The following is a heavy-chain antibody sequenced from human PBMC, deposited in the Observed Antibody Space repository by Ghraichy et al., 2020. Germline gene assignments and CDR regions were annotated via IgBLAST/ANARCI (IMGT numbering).Heavy chain of an antibody. CDR2: IYYSGST. D-gene: IGHD6-19*01. Sequence: SETLSLTCTVSGGSISSYYWSWIRQPPGKGLEWIGYIYYSGSTNYNPSLKSRVTISVDTSKNQFSLKLSSVTAADTAVYYCAGAVAGTSYYYYYMDVWGKGTTVTVSS. CDR1: GGSISSYY. J-gene: IGHJ6*03. V-gene: IGHV4-59*01. CDR3: AGAVAGTSYYYYYMDV.